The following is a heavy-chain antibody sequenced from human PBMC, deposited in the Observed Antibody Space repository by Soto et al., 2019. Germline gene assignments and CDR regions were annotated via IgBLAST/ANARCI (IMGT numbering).Heavy chain of an antibody. CDR1: GGSITRGGYY. CDR3: ARGDTAMADSDY. D-gene: IGHD5-18*01. J-gene: IGHJ4*02. Sequence: SETLSLTCTVSGGSITRGGYYWSWIRQHPGKGLEWIGYIYNSGTTYYNPSLKSRVTISVDTSKNQFSLKLSSVTAADTAVYYCARGDTAMADSDYWGQGTLVTVSS. CDR2: IYNSGTT. V-gene: IGHV4-31*03.